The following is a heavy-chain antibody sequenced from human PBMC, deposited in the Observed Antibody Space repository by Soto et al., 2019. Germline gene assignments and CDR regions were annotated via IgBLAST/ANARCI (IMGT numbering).Heavy chain of an antibody. D-gene: IGHD2-2*01. J-gene: IGHJ5*02. V-gene: IGHV1-18*01. Sequence: ASVKVSCKASGYTFTSYDINWVRQATGQGLEWMGWMSANSGNTGYAQKLQGRVTMTTDTSTSTAYMELRSLRSDDTAVYYCARIVPGDWFDPWGQGTLVTVSS. CDR1: GYTFTSYD. CDR2: MSANSGNT. CDR3: ARIVPGDWFDP.